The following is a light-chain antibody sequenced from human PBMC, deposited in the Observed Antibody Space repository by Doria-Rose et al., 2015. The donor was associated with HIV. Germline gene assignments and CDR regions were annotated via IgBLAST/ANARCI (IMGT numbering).Light chain of an antibody. J-gene: IGKJ1*01. CDR1: QGISRY. Sequence: DIRVTQSPSFLSASVGVRVIITCRASQGISRYLAWYQQKPGKAPTLLIFGASTLQSGVPSRFSGSGSATESTLTISSLQPEDFATYYCQQFDSFPRTFGQGTKVELK. V-gene: IGKV1-9*01. CDR2: GAS. CDR3: QQFDSFPRT.